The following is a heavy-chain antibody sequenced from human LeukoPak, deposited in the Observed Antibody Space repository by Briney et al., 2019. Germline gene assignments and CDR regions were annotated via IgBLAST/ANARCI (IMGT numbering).Heavy chain of an antibody. CDR2: IRYDGSHK. V-gene: IGHV3-30*02. Sequence: GGSLTLSCAASGFTLSIFGMQWVRQVPGKGREWVSFIRYDGSHKYYADSVKGRFTISKDSSKNTLYLQMNSLRPEDTAVYFCAKDLFRDYVWGTYRTLHSWGQGTLVTVSS. CDR1: GFTLSIFG. D-gene: IGHD3-16*02. CDR3: AKDLFRDYVWGTYRTLHS. J-gene: IGHJ4*02.